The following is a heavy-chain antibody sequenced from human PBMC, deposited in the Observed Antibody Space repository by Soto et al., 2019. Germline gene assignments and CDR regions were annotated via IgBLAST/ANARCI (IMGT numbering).Heavy chain of an antibody. D-gene: IGHD1-26*01. CDR1: GGSISSYY. J-gene: IGHJ6*03. CDR3: ARGLITGSHYSGGWYYFDA. CDR2: IYYSGST. V-gene: IGHV4-59*12. Sequence: PSETLSLTCTVSGGSISSYYWSWIRQPPGKGLEWIGYIYYSGSTNYNPSLKSRVTITVDTSKNQFSLELSSVTAADTAVYYCARGLITGSHYSGGWYYFDAWGQGTTVTVSS.